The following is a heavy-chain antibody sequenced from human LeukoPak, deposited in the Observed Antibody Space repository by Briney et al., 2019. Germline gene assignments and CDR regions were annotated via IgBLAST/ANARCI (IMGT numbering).Heavy chain of an antibody. CDR3: ARDPSAVALGTYG. J-gene: IGHJ4*02. V-gene: IGHV3-66*01. D-gene: IGHD6-13*01. CDR1: GVTVGNNY. CDR2: IYSGGAT. Sequence: GGSLRLSCAASGVTVGNNYMIWVRQAPGKGLEWVSRIYSGGATNYADSVKGRFTISRDSSKNTLFLQFNSLRAEDTAVYYCARDPSAVALGTYGWGQGTLVTVSS.